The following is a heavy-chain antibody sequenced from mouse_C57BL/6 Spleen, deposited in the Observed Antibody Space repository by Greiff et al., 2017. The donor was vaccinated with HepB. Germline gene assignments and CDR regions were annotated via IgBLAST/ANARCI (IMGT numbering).Heavy chain of an antibody. CDR2: IDPSDSET. CDR1: GYTFTSYW. V-gene: IGHV1-52*01. CDR3: ARSLYDYDEGFDY. Sequence: VQLQQPGAELVRPGSSVKLSCKASGYTFTSYWMHWVKQRPIQGLEWIGNIDPSDSETHYNQKFKDKATLTVDKSSSTAYMQLSSLTSEDSAFYYCARSLYDYDEGFDYWGQGTTLTVSS. D-gene: IGHD2-4*01. J-gene: IGHJ2*01.